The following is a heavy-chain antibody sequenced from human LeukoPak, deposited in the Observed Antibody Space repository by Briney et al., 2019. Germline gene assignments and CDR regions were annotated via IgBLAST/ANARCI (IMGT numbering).Heavy chain of an antibody. CDR2: IWYDGSNK. V-gene: IGHV3-33*01. CDR1: GFTFSSYG. D-gene: IGHD5-18*01. J-gene: IGHJ4*02. CDR3: AREVISAGGYSYSYAEDYFDY. Sequence: GRSLRLSCAASGFTFSSYGMHWVRQAPGKGLEWVAVIWYDGSNKYYADSVKGRFTISRDNSKNTLYLQMNSLRAEDTAVYYCAREVISAGGYSYSYAEDYFDYWGQGTLVTVSS.